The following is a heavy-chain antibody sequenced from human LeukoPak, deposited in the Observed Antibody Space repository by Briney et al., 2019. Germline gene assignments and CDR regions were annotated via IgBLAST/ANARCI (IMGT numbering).Heavy chain of an antibody. D-gene: IGHD2-2*01. J-gene: IGHJ3*02. Sequence: EPSETLSLTCAVYGGSFSGYYWSWIRQPPGKGLEWIGEINHSGSTNYNPSLKSRVTISVDTSKNQFSLKLSSVTAADTAVYYCARGSVVIGAGAFDIWGQGTMVTVSS. CDR1: GGSFSGYY. CDR2: INHSGST. CDR3: ARGSVVIGAGAFDI. V-gene: IGHV4-34*01.